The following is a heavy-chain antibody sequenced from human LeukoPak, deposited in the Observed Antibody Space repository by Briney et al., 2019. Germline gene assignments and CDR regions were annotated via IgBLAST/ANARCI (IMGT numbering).Heavy chain of an antibody. CDR1: GGTFSSYA. CDR2: IIPIFGTA. D-gene: IGHD6-19*01. CDR3: ARARGSGWYWSDY. Sequence: SVKVSCKASGGTFSSYAISWVRQAPGQGLEWMGGIIPIFGTANYAQKFQGRVTITADESTSTAYMELRSLRSDDTAVYYCARARGSGWYWSDYWGQGTLVTVSS. J-gene: IGHJ4*02. V-gene: IGHV1-69*13.